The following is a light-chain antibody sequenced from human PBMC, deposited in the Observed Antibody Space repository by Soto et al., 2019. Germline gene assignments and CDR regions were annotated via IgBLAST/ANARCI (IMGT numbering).Light chain of an antibody. V-gene: IGLV2-14*03. CDR3: TSYTSSRTYV. J-gene: IGLJ1*01. CDR2: DVS. CDR1: SNDVGAYNY. Sequence: QSALTQPASVSGSPGQSITVSCTGTSNDVGAYNYVSWYQQHPGTAPKLMIYDVSNRPSGVSNRLSGSKSGNTASLTISGLQAEDEADYYCTSYTSSRTYVFGTGTKLTVL.